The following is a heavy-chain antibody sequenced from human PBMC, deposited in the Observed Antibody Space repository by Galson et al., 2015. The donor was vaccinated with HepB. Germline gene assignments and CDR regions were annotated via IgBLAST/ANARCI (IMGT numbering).Heavy chain of an antibody. CDR1: GYTFTSYA. V-gene: IGHV7-4-1*02. CDR2: ININTGNP. D-gene: IGHD3-22*01. J-gene: IGHJ4*02. Sequence: SVKVSCKASGYTFTSYAMNWVRQAPGQGLEWMGWININTGNPTYAQGFTGRFVFSLDTSVSTAYLQISSLKAEDTAVYYCARDGLDYYDSSGYYYPFDYWGQGTLVTVSS. CDR3: ARDGLDYYDSSGYYYPFDY.